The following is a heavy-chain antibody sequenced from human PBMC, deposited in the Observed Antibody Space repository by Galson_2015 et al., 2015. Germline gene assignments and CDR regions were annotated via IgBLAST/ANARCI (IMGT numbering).Heavy chain of an antibody. CDR2: IYHSGST. J-gene: IGHJ6*03. Sequence: PETLSLTCAVSGGSISSSNWWSWVRQPPGKGLEWIGEIYHSGSTNYNPSLKSRVTISVDKSKNQFSLKLSSVTAADTAVYYCARVGGYCSGGSCSHYYYYYMDVWGKGTTVTVSS. V-gene: IGHV4-4*03. D-gene: IGHD2-15*01. CDR3: ARVGGYCSGGSCSHYYYYYMDV. CDR1: GGSISSSNW.